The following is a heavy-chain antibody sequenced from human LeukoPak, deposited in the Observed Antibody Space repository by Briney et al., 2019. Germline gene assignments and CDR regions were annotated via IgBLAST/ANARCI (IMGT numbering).Heavy chain of an antibody. V-gene: IGHV1-3*01. CDR2: ISAANGKT. CDR1: GYTFTSYA. Sequence: ASVKVSCKASGYTFTSYAIHWVRQAPGQSLEWMGWISAANGKTKYSQMFQGRVTVTRDTSASAAYMELSSLKSEDTAVCYCAVGTTGSTVHFDYWGQGTLVTVSS. CDR3: AVGTTGSTVHFDY. D-gene: IGHD4-17*01. J-gene: IGHJ4*02.